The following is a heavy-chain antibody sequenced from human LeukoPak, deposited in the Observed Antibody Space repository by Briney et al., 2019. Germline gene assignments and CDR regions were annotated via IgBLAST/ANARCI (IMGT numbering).Heavy chain of an antibody. V-gene: IGHV4-59*08. CDR2: IFYTGGT. Sequence: SETLSLTCTVYGGSISSYYWSWLRQPPGKGLEWIGYIFYTGGTNYNAFLKSRVTMSVNMSKNQFSLRLSSVTAADTAVYYCARHLSAAAAPAYWGQGTLVTVSS. J-gene: IGHJ4*02. D-gene: IGHD6-25*01. CDR3: ARHLSAAAAPAY. CDR1: GGSISSYY.